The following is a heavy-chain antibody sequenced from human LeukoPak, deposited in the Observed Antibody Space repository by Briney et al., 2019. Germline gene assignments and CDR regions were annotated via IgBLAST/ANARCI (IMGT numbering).Heavy chain of an antibody. CDR1: GDSVTGSPAV. CDR3: ARGAVRGGTNFDY. Sequence: SQTLSLTCAISGDSVTGSPAVWNWIRQSPSRGLEWLGRAYYRSKWYIDYAVSVKGRITITPDTSKNQFSLQLNSVTPEDTAVYYCARGAVRGGTNFDYWGQGTLVTVSS. D-gene: IGHD3-10*01. CDR2: AYYRSKWYI. J-gene: IGHJ4*02. V-gene: IGHV6-1*01.